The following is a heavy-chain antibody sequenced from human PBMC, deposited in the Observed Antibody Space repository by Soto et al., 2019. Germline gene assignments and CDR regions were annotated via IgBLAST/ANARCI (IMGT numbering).Heavy chain of an antibody. CDR1: GFTFTSSA. CDR3: ARAYRYGTNWFDP. J-gene: IGHJ5*02. V-gene: IGHV1-58*02. CDR2: IVVGSGNT. D-gene: IGHD4-17*01. Sequence: SVKVSCKASGFTFTSSAMQWVRQARGQRLEWIGWIVVGSGNTNYAQKFQERVTITRDMSTSTAYMELSSLRSEDTAVYYCARAYRYGTNWFDPWGQGTLVTVSS.